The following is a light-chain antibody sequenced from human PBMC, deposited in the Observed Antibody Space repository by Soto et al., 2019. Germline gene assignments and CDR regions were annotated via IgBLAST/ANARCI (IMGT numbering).Light chain of an antibody. Sequence: EIMMTQSPATLSVSPGDGATLSCRASHSVSRNLAWYQQKPGQAPRLLLYGASTRATGIPVRFSGSGSGTEFTLTISSLQSEDSAVYYCQQCSSWPRCTFGPGTKVDIK. J-gene: IGKJ3*01. V-gene: IGKV3-15*01. CDR2: GAS. CDR1: HSVSRN. CDR3: QQCSSWPRCT.